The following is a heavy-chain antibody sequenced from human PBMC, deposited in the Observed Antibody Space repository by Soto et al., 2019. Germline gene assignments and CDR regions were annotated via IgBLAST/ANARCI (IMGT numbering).Heavy chain of an antibody. D-gene: IGHD3-3*01. CDR2: IIPIFGTA. Sequence: QVQLVQSGAEVKKPGSSVKVSCKASGGTFSSYAISWVRQAPGQGLEWMGGIIPIFGTANYAQKFQSRVTITADKSTGTAYMELSSLRSEDTAVYYCASPTREWLPPARDYYYGMDVWGQGTTVTVSS. CDR1: GGTFSSYA. V-gene: IGHV1-69*06. CDR3: ASPTREWLPPARDYYYGMDV. J-gene: IGHJ6*02.